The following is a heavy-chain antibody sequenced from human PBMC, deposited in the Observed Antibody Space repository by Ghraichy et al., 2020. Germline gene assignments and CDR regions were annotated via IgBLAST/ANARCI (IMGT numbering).Heavy chain of an antibody. V-gene: IGHV5-51*01. CDR3: ASPYLKGGMLEAFDI. CDR1: GYSFTSYW. Sequence: GESLNISCKGSGYSFTSYWIGWVRQMPGKGLEWMGIIYPGDSDTRYSPSFQGQVTISADKSISTAYLQWSSLKASDTAMYYCASPYLKGGMLEAFDIWGQGTMVTVSS. J-gene: IGHJ3*02. D-gene: IGHD2-15*01. CDR2: IYPGDSDT.